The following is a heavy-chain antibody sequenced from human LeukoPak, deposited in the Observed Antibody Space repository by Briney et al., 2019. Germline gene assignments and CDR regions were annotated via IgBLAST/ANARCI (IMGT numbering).Heavy chain of an antibody. Sequence: GESLKISCQASGYSFTSYWIGWVRQMPGKGLEWMGIIYPGDSDTRYSPSFQGQVTISADKSVRTAYLQWSSLKASDTAMYYCARQRVGATDYWGQGTLVNVSS. CDR1: GYSFTSYW. J-gene: IGHJ4*02. CDR3: ARQRVGATDY. CDR2: IYPGDSDT. V-gene: IGHV5-51*01. D-gene: IGHD2-15*01.